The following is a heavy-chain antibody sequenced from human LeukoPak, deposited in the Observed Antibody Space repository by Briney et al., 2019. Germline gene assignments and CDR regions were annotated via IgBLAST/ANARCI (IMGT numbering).Heavy chain of an antibody. Sequence: TLSLTCTVSGDSISRGRYYWSWVRQPAGKELEWIGRIYASGKTDYNPYTPSLKSRVAMSLDTSKNQVSLYLTSVTAADTAMYFCARDQGYCSSTSCDDTGAYAFDIWGQGTMVTVSS. D-gene: IGHD2-2*01. V-gene: IGHV4-61*02. CDR1: GDSISRGRYY. CDR3: ARDQGYCSSTSCDDTGAYAFDI. CDR2: IYASGKT. J-gene: IGHJ3*02.